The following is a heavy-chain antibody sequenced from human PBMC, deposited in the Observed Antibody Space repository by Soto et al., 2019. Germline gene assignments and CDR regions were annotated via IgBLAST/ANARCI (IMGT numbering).Heavy chain of an antibody. CDR1: GFSVSAYT. Sequence: QVQLVESGGGVVQPGRSLRLSCAASGFSVSAYTVHWVRQAPGKGLEWVAVISSDGNHKYYTDSVKGRFAISRDTSTNTVFLQMNSLRPEDTALYYCARWEQPIFEYWGKGTLVTVSS. D-gene: IGHD1-1*01. CDR2: ISSDGNHK. J-gene: IGHJ4*02. V-gene: IGHV3-30*09. CDR3: ARWEQPIFEY.